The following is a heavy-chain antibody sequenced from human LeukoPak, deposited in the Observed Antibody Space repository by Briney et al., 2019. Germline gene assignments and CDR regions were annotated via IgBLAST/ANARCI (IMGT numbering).Heavy chain of an antibody. CDR3: ERASGDYYYGMDV. Sequence: GGSLRLSCAVSGFTVSDNYMSWVRQAPGKGLEWVSVIYSGGSTYYADSVKGRFTISRDNSKNTLYLQMNSLRAEDTAVYYCERASGDYYYGMDVWGQGTTVTVSS. V-gene: IGHV3-66*01. CDR1: GFTVSDNY. J-gene: IGHJ6*02. D-gene: IGHD3-10*01. CDR2: IYSGGST.